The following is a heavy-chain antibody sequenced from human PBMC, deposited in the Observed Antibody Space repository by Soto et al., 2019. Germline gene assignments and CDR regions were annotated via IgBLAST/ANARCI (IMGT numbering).Heavy chain of an antibody. Sequence: QMQLVQSGPEVKKHGTSVKVSCKASGFTFTSSAVQWVRQARGQRLEWRGWIVVGSGNTNYAQKFQERVTITRDMSTSTAYMELSSLRSEDKAVYYCAAAILPIEITFSFDYWGQGTLVNVSS. CDR2: IVVGSGNT. CDR3: AAAILPIEITFSFDY. D-gene: IGHD3-10*01. CDR1: GFTFTSSA. J-gene: IGHJ4*02. V-gene: IGHV1-58*01.